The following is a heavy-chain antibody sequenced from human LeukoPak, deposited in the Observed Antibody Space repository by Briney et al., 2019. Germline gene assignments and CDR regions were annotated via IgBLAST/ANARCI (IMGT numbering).Heavy chain of an antibody. D-gene: IGHD3-9*01. CDR1: GFTFNTYT. CDR2: ISGSSGII. CDR3: AKDMRFDWTPYYFDY. J-gene: IGHJ4*02. V-gene: IGHV3-48*01. Sequence: PGGSLRLSCAASGFTFNTYTMNWVRQAPGKGLEWVSYISGSSGIIDYADSVRGRFTISRDNSKNTLYLQTNSLRAEDTAVYYCAKDMRFDWTPYYFDYWGQGTLVTVSS.